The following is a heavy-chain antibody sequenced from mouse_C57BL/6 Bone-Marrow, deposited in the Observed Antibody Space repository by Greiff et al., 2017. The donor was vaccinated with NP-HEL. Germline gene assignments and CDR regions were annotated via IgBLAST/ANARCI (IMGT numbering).Heavy chain of an antibody. V-gene: IGHV1-82*01. J-gene: IGHJ3*01. CDR1: GYAFSSSW. D-gene: IGHD2-3*01. CDR2: IYPGDGDT. Sequence: VKLMESGPELVKPGASVKISCKASGYAFSSSWMNWVKQRPGKGLEWIGRIYPGDGDTNYNGKFKGKATLTADKSSSTAYMQLSSLTSEDSAVYFCARRVDGYYEEEWFAYWGQGTLVTVSA. CDR3: ARRVDGYYEEEWFAY.